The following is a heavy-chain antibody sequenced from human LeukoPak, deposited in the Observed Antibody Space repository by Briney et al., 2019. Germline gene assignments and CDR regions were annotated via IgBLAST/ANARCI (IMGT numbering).Heavy chain of an antibody. CDR1: GGSISGSSYY. D-gene: IGHD3-16*01. CDR2: IYYGST. V-gene: IGHV4-39*01. J-gene: IGHJ4*02. CDR3: ARGARSPYYFDY. Sequence: SETLSLTCTVSGGSISGSSYYWGWIRQPPGKGLEWIGSIYYGSTYYNPSLKSRVTISVDTSKNQFSLKLSSVTAADTAVYYCARGARSPYYFDYWGQGTLVTVSS.